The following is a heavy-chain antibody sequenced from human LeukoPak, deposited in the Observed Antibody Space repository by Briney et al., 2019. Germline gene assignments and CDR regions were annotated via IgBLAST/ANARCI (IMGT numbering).Heavy chain of an antibody. D-gene: IGHD3-16*01. CDR1: GASFSDSY. V-gene: IGHV4-34*01. Sequence: SETLSLTCAVYGASFSDSYWSWIRQSPEKGLEWIGEINNSGSTSYNPSLNSRVIMSVDRSKDQFSLRLTSVTAADTAVYYCARGRYGPRLGNWGQGTLVTVSS. CDR3: ARGRYGPRLGN. J-gene: IGHJ4*02. CDR2: INNSGST.